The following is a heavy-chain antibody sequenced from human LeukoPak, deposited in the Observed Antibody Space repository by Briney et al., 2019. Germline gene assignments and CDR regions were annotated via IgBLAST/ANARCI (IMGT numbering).Heavy chain of an antibody. CDR1: GFTFSSYG. J-gene: IGHJ4*02. V-gene: IGHV3-48*01. Sequence: GGSLRLSCAASGFTFSSYGLSWVRQAPGKGLEWVSYISSAGGNINYADSVKGRFIISRDNGKNSLFLQMNSLRTEDTAVYYCAIWMGNNGDFTGPIDYWGQGTLVTVSS. D-gene: IGHD2-8*01. CDR2: ISSAGGNI. CDR3: AIWMGNNGDFTGPIDY.